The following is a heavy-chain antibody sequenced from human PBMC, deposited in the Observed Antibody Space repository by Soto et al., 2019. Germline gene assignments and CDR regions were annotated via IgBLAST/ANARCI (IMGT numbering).Heavy chain of an antibody. Sequence: SVKVSCKASGFTFTSSAVQWVRQARGQRLEWIGWIVVGSGNTNYAQKFQERVTITRDMSTSTAYMELSSLRSEDTAVYYCAAGTIFGVVMDYYYYGMDVWGQGTTVTVSS. D-gene: IGHD3-3*01. CDR1: GFTFTSSA. CDR3: AAGTIFGVVMDYYYYGMDV. J-gene: IGHJ6*02. CDR2: IVVGSGNT. V-gene: IGHV1-58*01.